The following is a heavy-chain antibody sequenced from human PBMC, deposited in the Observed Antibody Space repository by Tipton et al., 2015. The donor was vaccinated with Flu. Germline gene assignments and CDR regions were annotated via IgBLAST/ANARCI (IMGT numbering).Heavy chain of an antibody. J-gene: IGHJ2*01. D-gene: IGHD2-15*01. V-gene: IGHV4-38-2*01. CDR2: IYHSGST. Sequence: TLSLTCAVSGYSISSGYYWGWIRQPPGKGLEWIGSIYHSGSTYYNPSLKSRVTISVDTSKNQFSLRLSSVTAADTAVYYCARPDSGGPIWYFDLWGRGTLVTVSS. CDR1: GYSISSGYY. CDR3: ARPDSGGPIWYFDL.